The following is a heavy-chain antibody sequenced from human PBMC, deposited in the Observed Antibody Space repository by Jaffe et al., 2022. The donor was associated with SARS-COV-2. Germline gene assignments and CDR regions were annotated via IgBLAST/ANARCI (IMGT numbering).Heavy chain of an antibody. Sequence: EVQLLESGGGLVQPGGSLRLSCAASGFTFSSYAMSWVRQAPGKGLEWVSAISGSGGSTYYADSVKGRFTISRDNSKNTLYLQMNSLRAEDTAVYYCAKGSGLLWFGEFRTYDAFDIWGQGTMVTVSS. D-gene: IGHD3-10*01. J-gene: IGHJ3*02. CDR1: GFTFSSYA. CDR2: ISGSGGST. CDR3: AKGSGLLWFGEFRTYDAFDI. V-gene: IGHV3-23*01.